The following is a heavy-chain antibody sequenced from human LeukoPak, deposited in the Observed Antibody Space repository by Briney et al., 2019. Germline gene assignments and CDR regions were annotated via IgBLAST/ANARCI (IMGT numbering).Heavy chain of an antibody. Sequence: RASETLSLTCAVSGGSINNDDYSWSWIRQPPGKGLEWIGYVYYSGNTYYNPSLKSRVTISVETSKNQFSLKLSSVTAADTAVYYCARVTGYMIEDYFDYWGQGTLVTVSS. D-gene: IGHD3-22*01. CDR3: ARVTGYMIEDYFDY. J-gene: IGHJ4*02. V-gene: IGHV4-30-4*07. CDR1: GGSINNDDYS. CDR2: VYYSGNT.